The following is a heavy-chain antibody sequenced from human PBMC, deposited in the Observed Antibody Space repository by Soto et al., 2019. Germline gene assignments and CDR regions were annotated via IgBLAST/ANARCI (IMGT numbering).Heavy chain of an antibody. CDR1: GFTFSSYA. CDR3: AKARAQYYDVWSGCPVDY. V-gene: IGHV3-23*01. Sequence: EVQLLESGGGLVQPGGSLRLSCAASGFTFSSYAMSCVRQAPGKGLEWVSAISGSGGSTYYADSVKGRFTISRDNSKNTLYMQMNSLRAEDTAVSYCAKARAQYYDVWSGCPVDYWGQGTLVTVSS. D-gene: IGHD3-3*01. CDR2: ISGSGGST. J-gene: IGHJ4*02.